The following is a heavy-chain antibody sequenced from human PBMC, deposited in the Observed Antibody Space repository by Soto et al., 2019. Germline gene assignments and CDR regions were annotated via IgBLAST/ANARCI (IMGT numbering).Heavy chain of an antibody. CDR2: IYPGDSDT. J-gene: IGHJ4*02. V-gene: IGHV5-51*01. Sequence: ESLKISCKGSGYSFTSYWIGWVRQMPGKGLEWMGIIYPGDSDTRYNPSFQGQVTISADKSINTAYLQWSSLKASDTAMYYCARTYYYGSGSYYDFDYWGQGTLVTVSS. CDR3: ARTYYYGSGSYYDFDY. D-gene: IGHD3-10*01. CDR1: GYSFTSYW.